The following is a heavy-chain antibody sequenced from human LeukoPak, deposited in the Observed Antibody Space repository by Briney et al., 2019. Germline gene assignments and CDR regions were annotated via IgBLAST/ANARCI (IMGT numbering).Heavy chain of an antibody. J-gene: IGHJ4*02. CDR1: GGSISSSNW. CDR2: IYHSGST. D-gene: IGHD3-9*01. Sequence: KPSETLSLTCAVSGGSISSSNWWSWVRQPPGKGPEWIGEIYHSGSTNYNPSLKSRVTISVDKSKNQFSLKLSSVTAADTAVYYCARGAYYPLLRYFDWFPDYWGQGTLVTVSS. CDR3: ARGAYYPLLRYFDWFPDY. V-gene: IGHV4-4*02.